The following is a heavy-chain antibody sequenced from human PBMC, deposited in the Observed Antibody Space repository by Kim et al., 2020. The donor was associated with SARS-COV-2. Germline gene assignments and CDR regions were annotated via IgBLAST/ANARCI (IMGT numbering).Heavy chain of an antibody. CDR1: GFTFSSYW. CDR2: IKQDGSEK. V-gene: IGHV3-7*03. Sequence: GGSLRLSCAASGFTFSSYWMSWVRQAPGKGLECVANIKQDGSEKYYVDSVKGRFTISRDNAKNSLYLQMNSLRAEDTAVYYCARAPPYSSPYPATDWYFFLWGRGTLLTVSS. D-gene: IGHD6-6*01. J-gene: IGHJ2*01. CDR3: ARAPPYSSPYPATDWYFFL.